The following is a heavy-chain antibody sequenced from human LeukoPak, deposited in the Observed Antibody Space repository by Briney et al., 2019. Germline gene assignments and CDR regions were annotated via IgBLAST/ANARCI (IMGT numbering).Heavy chain of an antibody. CDR1: GFTFSSYA. J-gene: IGHJ4*02. CDR2: ISGSGGST. Sequence: GGSLRLSCAASGFTFSSYAMSWVRQAPGKGLEWVSAISGSGGSTYYADSVKGRSTISRDNSKNTLYLQMNSLRAEDTAVYYCARALRLGELSFSYWGQGTLVTVSS. V-gene: IGHV3-23*01. D-gene: IGHD3-16*02. CDR3: ARALRLGELSFSY.